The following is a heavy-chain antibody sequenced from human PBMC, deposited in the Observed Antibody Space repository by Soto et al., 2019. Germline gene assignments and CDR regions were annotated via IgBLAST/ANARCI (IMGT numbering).Heavy chain of an antibody. CDR1: GFTLSSYS. V-gene: IGHV3-21*01. CDR3: ARGGCSSTSCSRGNWFDP. Sequence: GGSLRLSCAASGFTLSSYSMNWVRQAPGKGLEWVSSISSSSSYIYYADSVKGRFTISRDNAKNSLYLQVNSLRAEDTAVYYCARGGCSSTSCSRGNWFDPWGQGTLVTVSS. CDR2: ISSSSSYI. J-gene: IGHJ5*02. D-gene: IGHD2-2*01.